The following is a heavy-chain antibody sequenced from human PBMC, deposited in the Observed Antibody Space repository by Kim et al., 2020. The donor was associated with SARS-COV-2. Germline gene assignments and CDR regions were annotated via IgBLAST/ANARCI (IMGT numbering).Heavy chain of an antibody. CDR2: ISYDGSNK. CDR1: GFTFSSYA. Sequence: GGSLRLSCAASGFTFSSYAMHWVRQAPGKGLEWVAVISYDGSNKYYVDSVKGRFTISRDNSKNTLYLQMNSLRAEDTAVYYCARAGGDYSDYWGQGTLVTVSS. V-gene: IGHV3-30*04. CDR3: ARAGGDYSDY. J-gene: IGHJ4*02. D-gene: IGHD4-17*01.